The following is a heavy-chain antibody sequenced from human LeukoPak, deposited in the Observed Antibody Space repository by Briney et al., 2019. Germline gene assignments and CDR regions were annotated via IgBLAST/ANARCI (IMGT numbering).Heavy chain of an antibody. D-gene: IGHD3-3*01. CDR3: AKQNDFWSGSHDY. CDR2: ISGSGGST. CDR1: GFTFSSYA. J-gene: IGHJ4*02. Sequence: PGGSLRLSCAASGFTFSSYALSWVRQAPGKGLEWVSGISGSGGSTYYADSVKGRFTISRDNSKNTLYLQMNSLRAEDTAVYYCAKQNDFWSGSHDYWGQGTLVTVSS. V-gene: IGHV3-23*01.